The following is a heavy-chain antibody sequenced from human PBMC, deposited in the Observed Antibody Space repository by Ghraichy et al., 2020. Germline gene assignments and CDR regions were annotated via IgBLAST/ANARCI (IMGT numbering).Heavy chain of an antibody. J-gene: IGHJ5*02. CDR2: INSDGDAT. Sequence: GSLRLSCAASGFTFSSYPLSWVRQAPGKGLEWVSTINSDGDATYYADSVKGRFTISRDNFKNTLFLQMNSLRVEDTAVYYCAKGHFGSYHRFDPWGQGTLVTVSS. CDR1: GFTFSSYP. D-gene: IGHD3-3*02. CDR3: AKGHFGSYHRFDP. V-gene: IGHV3-23*01.